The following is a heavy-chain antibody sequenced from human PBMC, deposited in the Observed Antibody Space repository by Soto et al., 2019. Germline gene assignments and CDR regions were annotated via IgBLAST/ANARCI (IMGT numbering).Heavy chain of an antibody. CDR2: IYYSGST. J-gene: IGHJ4*02. Sequence: PSETLSLTCTVSGGSISSGDYYWSWIRQPPGKGLEWIGYIYYSGSTSYNPSLRSRATILLDTSKNQFSLRLSSVTAADTAMYYCARDDFHGSGSFDYWGQGTLVTVSS. D-gene: IGHD3-10*01. V-gene: IGHV4-61*08. CDR1: GGSISSGDYY. CDR3: ARDDFHGSGSFDY.